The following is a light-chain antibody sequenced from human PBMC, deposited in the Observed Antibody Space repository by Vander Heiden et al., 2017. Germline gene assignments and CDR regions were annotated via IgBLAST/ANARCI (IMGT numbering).Light chain of an antibody. J-gene: IGLJ1*01. Sequence: QSVLTQPPSASGTPGQRVTIPCSGSTPNIENHFVSWYQQLPGTVPKLLVYRNDQRPSGVPDRFSGSKSGTSASLAISGLRSEDEGDYYCASWDDSLTCVFGTGTKVTV. V-gene: IGLV1-47*01. CDR1: TPNIENHF. CDR3: ASWDDSLTCV. CDR2: RND.